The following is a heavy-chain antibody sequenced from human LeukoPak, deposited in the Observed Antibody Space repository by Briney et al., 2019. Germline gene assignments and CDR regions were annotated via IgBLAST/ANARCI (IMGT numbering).Heavy chain of an antibody. CDR2: INHNGGG. J-gene: IGHJ1*01. D-gene: IGHD5-24*01. CDR1: GGASSGYY. CDR3: AWTRDGYLRF. Sequence: SETLPLTCAVYGGASSGYYCTWIRQTPGRGLEWIGEINHNGGGNYNPSLTSRVTISLDASKSQFSLTLTSVTAADTAVYYCAWTRDGYLRFWGQGTLVTVS. V-gene: IGHV4-34*01.